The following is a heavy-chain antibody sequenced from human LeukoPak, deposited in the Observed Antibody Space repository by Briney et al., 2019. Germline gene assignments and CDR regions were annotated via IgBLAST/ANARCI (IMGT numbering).Heavy chain of an antibody. Sequence: GGSLRLSCAASGFTFDDYAMHWVRQAPGKGLEWVSGISWNSGSIGYADSVKGRFTISRGNAKNSLYLQMNSLRAEDTALYYCAKDSTSYVDTAMVHYWGQGTLVTVSS. CDR1: GFTFDDYA. J-gene: IGHJ4*02. V-gene: IGHV3-9*01. D-gene: IGHD5-18*01. CDR2: ISWNSGSI. CDR3: AKDSTSYVDTAMVHY.